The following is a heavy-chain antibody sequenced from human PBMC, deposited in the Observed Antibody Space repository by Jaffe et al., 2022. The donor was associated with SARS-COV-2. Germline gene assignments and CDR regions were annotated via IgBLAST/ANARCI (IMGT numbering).Heavy chain of an antibody. CDR3: ARDLEDGLDDYGDYAVGP. Sequence: QVQLVESGGGVVQPGRSLRLSCAASGFTFSSYAMHWVRQAPGKGLEWVAVISYDGSNKYYADSVKGRFTISRDNSKNTLYLQMNSLRAEDTAVYYCARDLEDGLDDYGDYAVGPWGQGTLVTVSS. J-gene: IGHJ5*02. D-gene: IGHD4-17*01. V-gene: IGHV3-30-3*01. CDR2: ISYDGSNK. CDR1: GFTFSSYA.